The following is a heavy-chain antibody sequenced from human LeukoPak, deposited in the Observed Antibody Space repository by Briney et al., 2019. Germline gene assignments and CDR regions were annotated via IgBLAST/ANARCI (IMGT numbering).Heavy chain of an antibody. J-gene: IGHJ5*02. Sequence: GASVKVSCKTSGYTFTDYYMHWVRQAPGQGLEWMGWINPKSGGTNYAQKFQGRVTITRDTSIGTAYMELSSLISEDTAIYYCASEGYCTGYRCDLHRVASWGQGTLVTVSS. CDR3: ASEGYCTGYRCDLHRVAS. CDR2: INPKSGGT. V-gene: IGHV1-2*02. D-gene: IGHD2-8*02. CDR1: GYTFTDYY.